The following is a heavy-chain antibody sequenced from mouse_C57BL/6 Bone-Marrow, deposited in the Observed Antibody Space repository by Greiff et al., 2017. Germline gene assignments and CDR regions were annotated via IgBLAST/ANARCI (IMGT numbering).Heavy chain of an antibody. CDR3: ARGADWDGMEY. Sequence: EVMLVESGGGLVKPGGSLKLSCAASGFTFSSYAMSWVRQTPEKRLAWVATISDGGSYTYYPDNVKGRFTISRDNAKNNLYLQMSHLKSEDTAMYYCARGADWDGMEYWGQGTSVTVSS. J-gene: IGHJ4*01. CDR1: GFTFSSYA. D-gene: IGHD4-1*01. V-gene: IGHV5-4*03. CDR2: ISDGGSYT.